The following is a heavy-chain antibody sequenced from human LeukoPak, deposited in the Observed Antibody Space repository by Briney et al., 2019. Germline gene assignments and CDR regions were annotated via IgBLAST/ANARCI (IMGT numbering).Heavy chain of an antibody. D-gene: IGHD6-13*01. Sequence: GGSLRLSCAASGFTFSSYAMSWVRQAPGKGLEWVSGISGSGGSTYYADSVKGRFTISRDNSKNTLYLQMNSLRAEDTALYYCARESPVAATGRSWFDSWGQGTLVTVSS. CDR1: GFTFSSYA. CDR3: ARESPVAATGRSWFDS. J-gene: IGHJ5*01. CDR2: ISGSGGST. V-gene: IGHV3-23*01.